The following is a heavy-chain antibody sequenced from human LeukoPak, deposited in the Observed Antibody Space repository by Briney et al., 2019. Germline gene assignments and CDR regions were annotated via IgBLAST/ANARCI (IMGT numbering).Heavy chain of an antibody. D-gene: IGHD3-22*01. J-gene: IGHJ6*02. CDR3: ARDGPYYDSSGYYYYGMDV. CDR1: GFTFSSYA. Sequence: GRSLRLSCAASGFTFSSYAMHWVRQAPGKGLEWVAVISYDGSNKYYADSVKGRFTISRDNPKNTLYLQMNSLRAEDTAVYYCARDGPYYDSSGYYYYGMDVWGQGTTVTVSS. CDR2: ISYDGSNK. V-gene: IGHV3-30*04.